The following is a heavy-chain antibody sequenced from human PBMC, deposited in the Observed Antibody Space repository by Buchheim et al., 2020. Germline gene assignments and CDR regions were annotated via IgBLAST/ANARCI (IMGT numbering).Heavy chain of an antibody. D-gene: IGHD3-3*01. J-gene: IGHJ4*02. CDR2: ISYDGSNK. V-gene: IGHV3-30*18. Sequence: QVQLVESGGGVVQPGRPLRLSCAASGFTFSSYGMHWVRQAPGTGLEWVAVISYDGSNKYYADSVKGRFTIYRDNSKNPRDLQMSSLRAEDTALYYCAKDWDFWSGYYTNWGQGTL. CDR3: AKDWDFWSGYYTN. CDR1: GFTFSSYG.